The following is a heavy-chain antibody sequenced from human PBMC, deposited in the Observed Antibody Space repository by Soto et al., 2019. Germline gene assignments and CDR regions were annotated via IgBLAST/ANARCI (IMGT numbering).Heavy chain of an antibody. CDR3: SSPQGIDYYYYYGMDV. J-gene: IGHJ6*02. CDR2: ISYDGSNK. V-gene: IGHV3-30*03. D-gene: IGHD6-13*01. CDR1: GFTFSSYG. Sequence: GGSLRLSCAASGFTFSSYGMHWVRQAPGKGLEWVAVISYDGSNKYYADSVKGRFTISRDNSKNTLYLQMNSLRAEDTAVYYCSSPQGIDYYYYYGMDVWGQGTTVTVSS.